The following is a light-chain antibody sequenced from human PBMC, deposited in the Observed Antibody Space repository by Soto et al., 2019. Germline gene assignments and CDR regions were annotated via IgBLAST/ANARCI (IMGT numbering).Light chain of an antibody. CDR3: QQYNSYSV. CDR1: QSISSW. Sequence: DIQMTQSPSTLSASVGDRVTITCRASQSISSWLAWYQQKPGKAPKLLIYDASSLESGVPSRFSGSGSGTEFTLTFSSLQPDDFATYYCQQYNSYSVFGQGTKVDIK. V-gene: IGKV1-5*01. CDR2: DAS. J-gene: IGKJ1*01.